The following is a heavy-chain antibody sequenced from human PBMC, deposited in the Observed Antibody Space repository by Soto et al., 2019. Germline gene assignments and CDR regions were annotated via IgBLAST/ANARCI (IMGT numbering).Heavy chain of an antibody. CDR2: IIPIFGTA. V-gene: IGHV1-69*13. CDR1: GGTFSSYA. J-gene: IGHJ6*02. Sequence: GASVKVSCKASGGTFSSYAISWVRQAPGQGLEWMGGIIPIFGTANYAQKFQGRVTSTADESTSTAYMELSSLRSEDTAVYYCARGAVWRTLAYYYYYGMHVWGQGTTVTVSS. D-gene: IGHD3-16*01. CDR3: ARGAVWRTLAYYYYYGMHV.